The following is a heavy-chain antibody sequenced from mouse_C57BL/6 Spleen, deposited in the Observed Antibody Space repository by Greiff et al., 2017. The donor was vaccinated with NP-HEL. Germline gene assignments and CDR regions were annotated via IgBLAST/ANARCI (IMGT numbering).Heavy chain of an antibody. CDR2: IDPENGDT. V-gene: IGHV14-4*01. D-gene: IGHD2-5*01. Sequence: QLQQSGAELVRPGASVKLSCTASGFNIKDDYMHWVKQRPEQGLEWIGWIDPENGDTEYASKFQGKATITADTSSNTAYLQLSSLTSEDTAVYYCTTLYSNYDAMDYWGQGTSVTVSS. J-gene: IGHJ4*01. CDR1: GFNIKDDY. CDR3: TTLYSNYDAMDY.